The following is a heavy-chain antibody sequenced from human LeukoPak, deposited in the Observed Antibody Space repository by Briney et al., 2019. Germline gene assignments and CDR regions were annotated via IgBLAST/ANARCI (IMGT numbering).Heavy chain of an antibody. CDR2: IWYDGSEK. Sequence: GTSLRLSCAASGFSFSTYAMFWVRQAPGKGLEWVAVIWYDGSEKYYADAVKGRVTISRDNSKSTVYLQMNSLRAEDTALYYCAREGESRLGELSPWGKGTLVTVSS. D-gene: IGHD3-16*02. CDR1: GFSFSTYA. J-gene: IGHJ4*02. V-gene: IGHV3-33*07. CDR3: AREGESRLGELSP.